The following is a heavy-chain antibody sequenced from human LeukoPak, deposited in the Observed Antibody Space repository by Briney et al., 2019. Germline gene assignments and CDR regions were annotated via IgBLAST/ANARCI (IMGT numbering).Heavy chain of an antibody. CDR1: GGSFNGYY. D-gene: IGHD3-10*01. J-gene: IGHJ3*02. CDR3: ARASRTGGITMVRGQQAPFDI. V-gene: IGHV4-34*01. CDR2: INHSGST. Sequence: SETLSLTCAVYGGSFNGYYWSWIRQPPGKGLEWIGEINHSGSTNNNPSLKSRVTRSVDTSKNQFSRKPSSATAADTAVYYCARASRTGGITMVRGQQAPFDIWGQGTMVTVSS.